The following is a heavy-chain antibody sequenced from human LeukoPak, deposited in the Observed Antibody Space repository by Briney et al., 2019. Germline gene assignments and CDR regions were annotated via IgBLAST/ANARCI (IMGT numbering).Heavy chain of an antibody. CDR1: GGSISSSNW. V-gene: IGHV4-4*02. D-gene: IGHD3-10*01. CDR2: IYHSGST. J-gene: IGHJ5*02. CDR3: ARGYGGITMVRGVKFDP. Sequence: SETLSLTCAVSGGSISSSNWWSWVRQPPGKGLEWIGEIYHSGSTNYNPSLKSRVTISVDKSKNQFSLKLSSVTAADTAVYYCARGYGGITMVRGVKFDPWGQGTLVTVSS.